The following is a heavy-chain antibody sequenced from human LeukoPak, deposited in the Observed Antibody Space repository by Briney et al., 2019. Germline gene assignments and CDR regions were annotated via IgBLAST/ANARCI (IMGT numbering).Heavy chain of an antibody. CDR2: MYYSGST. CDR1: GGSISSYY. V-gene: IGHV4-59*01. CDR3: ARAVRGVIINYYYYYMDV. D-gene: IGHD3-10*01. Sequence: SETLSLTCTVSGGSISSYYWSWIRQPPGKGLEWIGYMYYSGSTNYNPSLKSRVTISVDTSRNQFSLKLSSVTAADTAVYYCARAVRGVIINYYYYYMDVWGKGTTVTISS. J-gene: IGHJ6*03.